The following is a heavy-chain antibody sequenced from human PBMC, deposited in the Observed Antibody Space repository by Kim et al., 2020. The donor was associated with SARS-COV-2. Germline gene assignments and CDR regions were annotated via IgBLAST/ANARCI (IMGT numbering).Heavy chain of an antibody. CDR1: GFTFSSYA. CDR3: VKAPSYIMITFGGVMDYFDY. J-gene: IGHJ4*02. CDR2: ISSNGGST. D-gene: IGHD3-16*01. V-gene: IGHV3-64D*06. Sequence: GGSLRLSCSASGFTFSSYAMHWVRQAPGKGLEYVSAISSNGGSTYYADSVKGRFTISRDNSKNTLYLQMSSLRAEDTAVYYCVKAPSYIMITFGGVMDYFDYWGQGTLVTVSS.